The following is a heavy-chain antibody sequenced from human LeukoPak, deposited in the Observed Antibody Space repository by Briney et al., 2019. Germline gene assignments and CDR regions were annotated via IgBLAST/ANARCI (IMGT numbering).Heavy chain of an antibody. CDR1: GFTFSSYG. CDR2: IRYDGSNK. V-gene: IGHV3-30*02. Sequence: GGSLRLSCAASGFTFSSYGMHWVRQAPGKGLEWVAFIRYDGSNKYYADSVKGRFTISRDNSKNTLYLQMNSLRAEDTAVYYCAKDYGRHYYGSGSYYPYYYMDVWGKGTTVTISS. CDR3: AKDYGRHYYGSGSYYPYYYMDV. D-gene: IGHD3-10*01. J-gene: IGHJ6*03.